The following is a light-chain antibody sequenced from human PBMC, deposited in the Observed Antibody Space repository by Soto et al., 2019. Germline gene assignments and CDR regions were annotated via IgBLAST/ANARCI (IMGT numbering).Light chain of an antibody. CDR3: QQRSNWPIT. CDR1: QSVSSY. Sequence: ENVLTQSPATLSLSPGERATLFFRASQSVSSYLAWYQQKPGQAPRLLIYDASNRATGIPARFSGSGSGTDFTLTISSLEPEDFAVYYCQQRSNWPITFGQGTRLEIK. J-gene: IGKJ5*01. CDR2: DAS. V-gene: IGKV3-11*01.